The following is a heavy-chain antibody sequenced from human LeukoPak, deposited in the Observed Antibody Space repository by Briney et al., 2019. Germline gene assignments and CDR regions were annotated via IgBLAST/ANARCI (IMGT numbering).Heavy chain of an antibody. CDR2: ISSDGSNK. CDR1: GSTLSSYG. D-gene: IGHD4-23*01. J-gene: IGHJ4*02. CDR3: ARGSGTTVVTIEY. V-gene: IGHV3-30*03. Sequence: PGGSLRLSCAASGSTLSSYGMHWVRQAPGKGLEWVAVISSDGSNKYYADSVKGRFTISIDNSKNTLYLQMNSLRDEDTAVYYCARGSGTTVVTIEYWGQGTLVTVSS.